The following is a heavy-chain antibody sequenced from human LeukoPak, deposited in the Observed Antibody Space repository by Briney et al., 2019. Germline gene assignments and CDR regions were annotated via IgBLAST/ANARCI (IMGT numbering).Heavy chain of an antibody. CDR1: GFTVTRNY. CDR3: AKDLLAAAGS. J-gene: IGHJ4*02. D-gene: IGHD6-13*01. V-gene: IGHV3-53*01. CDR2: IYSADSI. Sequence: GGSLRLSCAASGFTVTRNYMTWVRQAPGEGLEWVATIYSADSIYYADSVKGRFTISRDNSKNTLYLQMNSLRAEDTAVYYCAKDLLAAAGSWGQGTLVTVSS.